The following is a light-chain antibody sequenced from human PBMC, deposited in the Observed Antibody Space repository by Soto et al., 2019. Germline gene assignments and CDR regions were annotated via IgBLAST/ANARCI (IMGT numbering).Light chain of an antibody. CDR3: QQRYSTWT. CDR2: AAS. CDR1: QTISSY. Sequence: IHMTESPSSLSSSLGDRVTITCRASQTISSYLNWYQQKPGRAPKLLIYAASNLESGVPSRFSGSGSGTDFTLTISSLQTEDFATYYCQQRYSTWTFGQGTKVDIK. V-gene: IGKV1-39*01. J-gene: IGKJ1*01.